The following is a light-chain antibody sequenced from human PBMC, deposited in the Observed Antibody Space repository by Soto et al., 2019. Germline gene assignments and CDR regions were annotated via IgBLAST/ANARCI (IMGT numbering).Light chain of an antibody. J-gene: IGLJ2*01. CDR3: SSYTSSGTVV. CDR2: DVV. CDR1: SSDVGGYNY. Sequence: QSALTQPASVSGSPGQSITISCTGTSSDVGGYNYVCWYQQHPGKAPKLIFYDVVNRPSGVSNRFSASKSGNTASLTISGLQAEDEADYYCSSYTSSGTVVSGGGTKLTVL. V-gene: IGLV2-14*03.